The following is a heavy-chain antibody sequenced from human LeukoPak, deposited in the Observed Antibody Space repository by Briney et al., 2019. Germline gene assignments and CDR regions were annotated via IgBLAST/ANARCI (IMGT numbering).Heavy chain of an antibody. D-gene: IGHD2-15*01. V-gene: IGHV4-34*01. CDR3: ARDSGLGYCSGGSCYRGFDP. CDR1: GGSFSGYY. J-gene: IGHJ5*02. CDR2: INHSGST. Sequence: NPSETLSLTCAVYGGSFSGYYWSWIRQPPGKGLEWIGEINHSGSTNYNPSLKSRVTMSVDTSKNQFSLKLSSVTAADTAVYYCARDSGLGYCSGGSCYRGFDPWGQGTLVTVSS.